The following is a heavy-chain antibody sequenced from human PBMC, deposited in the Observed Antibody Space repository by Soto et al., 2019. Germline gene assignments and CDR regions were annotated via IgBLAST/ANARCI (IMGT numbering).Heavy chain of an antibody. Sequence: QVQLVQSGAEVKKPGASVKVSCKASGYTFTSYGISWVRQAPGQGLEWMGWISAYNGNTNYAQKLQGRVTMTTDTSTSTDYMELRSLRSDDTAVYYCARVPLIYGDYDEYYFDYWGQGTLVTVSS. J-gene: IGHJ4*02. CDR2: ISAYNGNT. CDR1: GYTFTSYG. D-gene: IGHD4-17*01. CDR3: ARVPLIYGDYDEYYFDY. V-gene: IGHV1-18*01.